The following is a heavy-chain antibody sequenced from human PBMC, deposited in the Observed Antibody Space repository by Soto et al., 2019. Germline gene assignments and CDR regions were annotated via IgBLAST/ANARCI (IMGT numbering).Heavy chain of an antibody. CDR3: ARDRTGTTLGYFDY. J-gene: IGHJ4*02. CDR2: SLPVSGTT. D-gene: IGHD1-7*01. CDR1: GGTFSTFP. V-gene: IGHV1-69*12. Sequence: QVQLVQSGAEVKKPGSSVKVSCKSSGGTFSTFPINWVRQAPGQGLEWMGASLPVSGTTTYAQKCQGRVTFSADESTTTAYMEVSSLRSEDTAVYDCARDRTGTTLGYFDYWGQGTRVTVSS.